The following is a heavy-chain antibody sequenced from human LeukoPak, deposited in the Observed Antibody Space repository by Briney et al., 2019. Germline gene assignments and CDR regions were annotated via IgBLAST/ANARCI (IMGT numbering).Heavy chain of an antibody. V-gene: IGHV3-23*01. D-gene: IGHD2-15*01. Sequence: GGSLRLPCAASGFTFSTYAMSWVRQAPGKGLEWVSSISASGGTTFYADSVRGRFTIARDNSNNTLSLEMKHLRAEDAAVYYCAKDRRVAASRAYFYCGLDVWGQGTTVTVSS. CDR3: AKDRRVAASRAYFYCGLDV. J-gene: IGHJ6*02. CDR1: GFTFSTYA. CDR2: ISASGGTT.